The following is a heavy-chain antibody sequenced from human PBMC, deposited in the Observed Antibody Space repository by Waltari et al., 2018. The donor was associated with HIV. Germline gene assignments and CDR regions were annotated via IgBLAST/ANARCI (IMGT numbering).Heavy chain of an antibody. Sequence: QVQLVQSGAEVKKPGSSVKVSCKASGGTFSSYAISWVRQAPGQGLEWMGGIIPIFGTANYAQKCQGRVTIPADESTSTAYMELSSLRSEDTAVYYCASTTKPTSVLYYFDYWGQGTLVTVSS. CDR1: GGTFSSYA. CDR2: IIPIFGTA. V-gene: IGHV1-69*12. J-gene: IGHJ4*02. D-gene: IGHD1-26*01. CDR3: ASTTKPTSVLYYFDY.